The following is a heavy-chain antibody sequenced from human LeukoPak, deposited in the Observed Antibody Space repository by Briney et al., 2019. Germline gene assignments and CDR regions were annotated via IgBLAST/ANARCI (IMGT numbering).Heavy chain of an antibody. CDR1: GGSISSYY. CDR3: ARDVYIAAAGTD. CDR2: IYYSGST. D-gene: IGHD6-13*01. Sequence: PSETLSLTCTVSGGSISSYYWSWIRQPPGKGLEWIGYIYYSGSTNYNPSLKSRVTRSVDTSKNQFSLKLSSVTAADTAVYYCARDVYIAAAGTDWGQGTLVTVSS. V-gene: IGHV4-59*12. J-gene: IGHJ4*02.